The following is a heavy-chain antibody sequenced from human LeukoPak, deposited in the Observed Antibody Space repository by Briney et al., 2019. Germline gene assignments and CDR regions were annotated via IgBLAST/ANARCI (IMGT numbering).Heavy chain of an antibody. CDR3: ARDRIQLWLGGSYFDY. CDR1: GYTFTGYY. Sequence: GASMKVSCKASGYTFTGYYMHWVRQAPGQRLEWMGWINSNSGGTNYAQKFQGRVTMTRDTSISTAYMELSRLRSDDTAVYYCARDRIQLWLGGSYFDYWGQGTLVTVSS. D-gene: IGHD5-18*01. V-gene: IGHV1-2*02. CDR2: INSNSGGT. J-gene: IGHJ4*02.